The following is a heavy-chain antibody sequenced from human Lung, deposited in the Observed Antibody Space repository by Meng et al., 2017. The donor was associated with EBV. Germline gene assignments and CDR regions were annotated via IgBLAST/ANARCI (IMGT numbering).Heavy chain of an antibody. CDR3: ARGIEVVGTGYF. Sequence: QVQLVQSGADVKKPGASVKISCNASGYTFTTYPMHWVRQAPGQRPEWVGRINPGNGITKYSHKFQDRVTIIRDTSANTDYLELRSLSLEDTAVYYCARGIEVVGTGYFWGQGSLVTVSS. CDR2: INPGNGIT. V-gene: IGHV1-3*01. CDR1: GYTFTTYP. J-gene: IGHJ4*02. D-gene: IGHD6-19*01.